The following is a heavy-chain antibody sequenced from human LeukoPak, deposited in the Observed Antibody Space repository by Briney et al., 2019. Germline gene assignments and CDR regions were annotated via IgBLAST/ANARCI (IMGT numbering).Heavy chain of an antibody. J-gene: IGHJ6*02. CDR3: AREDYGGNHYYYYGMDV. D-gene: IGHD4-23*01. V-gene: IGHV1-24*01. CDR1: GYTLTELS. CDR2: FDPEDGET. Sequence: EASVKVSCKVSGYTLTELSMHWVRQAPGKGLEWMGGFDPEDGETIYAQKFQGRVTITADKSTSTAYMELSSLRSEDTAVYYCAREDYGGNHYYYYGMDVWGQGTTVTVSS.